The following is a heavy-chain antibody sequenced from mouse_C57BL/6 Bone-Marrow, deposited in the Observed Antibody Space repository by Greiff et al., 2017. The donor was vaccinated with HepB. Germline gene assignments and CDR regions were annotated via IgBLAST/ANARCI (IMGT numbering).Heavy chain of an antibody. CDR1: GFTFSDYY. CDR3: ARHRYYYGSSYVRYAMDY. J-gene: IGHJ4*01. Sequence: EVKLVESGGGLVQPGGSLKLSCAASGFTFSDYYMYWVRQTPEKRLEWVAYISNGGGSTYYPDTVKGRFTISRDNAKNTLYLQMSRLKSEDTAMYYCARHRYYYGSSYVRYAMDYWGQGTSVTVSS. D-gene: IGHD1-1*01. CDR2: ISNGGGST. V-gene: IGHV5-12*01.